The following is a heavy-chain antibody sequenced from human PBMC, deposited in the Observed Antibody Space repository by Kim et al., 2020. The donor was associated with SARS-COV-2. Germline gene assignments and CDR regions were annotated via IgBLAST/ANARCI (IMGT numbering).Heavy chain of an antibody. CDR3: ARMRQQLIPAIFDP. V-gene: IGHV4-39*07. D-gene: IGHD6-13*01. J-gene: IGHJ5*02. CDR1: GASISRGGYY. Sequence: SETLSLTCSVSGASISRGGYYWGWLRQPPGKGLEWIMSLYYSGSSYYNPSLESRVTISVDTSKNQFSLRLKSVTAADTAVYFCARMRQQLIPAIFDPRG. CDR2: LYYSGSS.